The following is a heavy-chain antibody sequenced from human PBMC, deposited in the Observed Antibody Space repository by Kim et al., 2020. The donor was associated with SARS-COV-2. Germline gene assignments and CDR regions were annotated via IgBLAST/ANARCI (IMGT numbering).Heavy chain of an antibody. Sequence: SVKVSCKASGGTFSSYAISWVRQAPGQELEWMGRIIPILGIANYAQKFQGIVTITADKSTSTAYMELSSLRSEDTAVYYCARDQLTIFGVLDYWGQGTLVTVSS. J-gene: IGHJ4*02. CDR3: ARDQLTIFGVLDY. D-gene: IGHD3-3*01. CDR2: IIPILGIA. V-gene: IGHV1-69*04. CDR1: GGTFSSYA.